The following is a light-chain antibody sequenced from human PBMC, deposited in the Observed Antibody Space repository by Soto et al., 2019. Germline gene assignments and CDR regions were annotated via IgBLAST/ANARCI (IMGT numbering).Light chain of an antibody. CDR2: VAS. CDR1: QSISTY. CDR3: QQSYSNTQT. V-gene: IGKV1-39*01. J-gene: IGKJ1*01. Sequence: DIQMTQSPYSLSASVGDRVTITCRASQSISTYLNWYQQKPGKAPKLLILVASTLPSGVPSRFSGSGSGTDFTLTISSLQPEDFATYYCQQSYSNTQTFGQGTKVDIK.